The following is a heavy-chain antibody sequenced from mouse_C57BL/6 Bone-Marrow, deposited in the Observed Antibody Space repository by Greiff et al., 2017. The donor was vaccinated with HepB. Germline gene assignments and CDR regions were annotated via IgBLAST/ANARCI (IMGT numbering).Heavy chain of an antibody. D-gene: IGHD2-3*01. V-gene: IGHV5-15*01. Sequence: EVMLVESGGGLVQPGGSLKLSCAASGFTFSDYGMAWVRQAPRKGPEWVAFISNLAYSIYYADTVTGRFTISRENAKNTLYLEMSSLRSEDTAMYYCARQTYDGYYVGAMDYWGQGTSVTVSS. CDR1: GFTFSDYG. CDR3: ARQTYDGYYVGAMDY. J-gene: IGHJ4*01. CDR2: ISNLAYSI.